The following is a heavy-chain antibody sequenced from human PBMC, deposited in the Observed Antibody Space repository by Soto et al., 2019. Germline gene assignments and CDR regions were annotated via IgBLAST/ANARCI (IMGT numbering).Heavy chain of an antibody. CDR2: LSGSGGGM. V-gene: IGHV3-23*01. CDR3: AEGGSFSSGYYLDY. J-gene: IGHJ4*02. CDR1: GFTFRSYA. D-gene: IGHD3-22*01. Sequence: GGSLRLSCAASGFTFRSYAMSWVRQAPGKGLEWVSVLSGSGGGMYYADSVKGRSTITRNNSNNTVFLQMNILRAEDTAVDYCAEGGSFSSGYYLDYWGRGSLVTVSS.